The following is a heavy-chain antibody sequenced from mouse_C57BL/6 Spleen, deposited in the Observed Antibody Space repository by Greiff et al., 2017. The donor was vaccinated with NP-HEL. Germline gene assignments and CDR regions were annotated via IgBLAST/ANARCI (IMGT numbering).Heavy chain of an antibody. Sequence: QVQLKESGPELVKPGASVTISCKASGYSFTSYYIHWVKQRPGQGLEWIGWIYPGSGNTKYNEKFKGKATLTADTSSSTAYMQLSSLTSEDSAVYYCARREYGNYVYWGQGTLVTVSA. V-gene: IGHV1-66*01. J-gene: IGHJ3*01. CDR3: ARREYGNYVY. CDR1: GYSFTSYY. CDR2: IYPGSGNT. D-gene: IGHD2-10*02.